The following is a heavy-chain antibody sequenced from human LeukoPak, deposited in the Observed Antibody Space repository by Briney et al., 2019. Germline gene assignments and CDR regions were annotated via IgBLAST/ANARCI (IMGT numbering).Heavy chain of an antibody. Sequence: SETLSLTCAVYGGSFSGYYWSWIRQPPGKGLEWIGEINHSGSTNYNPSLESRVTISVDTSKNQFSLKLSSVTAADTAVYYCAIIYDSSGYSQFDYWGQGTLVTVSS. J-gene: IGHJ4*02. D-gene: IGHD3-22*01. CDR2: INHSGST. V-gene: IGHV4-34*01. CDR1: GGSFSGYY. CDR3: AIIYDSSGYSQFDY.